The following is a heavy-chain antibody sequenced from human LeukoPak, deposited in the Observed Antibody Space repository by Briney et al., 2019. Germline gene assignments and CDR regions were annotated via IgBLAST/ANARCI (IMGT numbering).Heavy chain of an antibody. D-gene: IGHD6-19*01. V-gene: IGHV3-15*01. Sequence: GGSLRLSCAASGFTFSNAWMSWVRQAPGKGLEWVGRIKSKTDGGTTDYAAPVKGRFTISRGDSKNTLYLQMNSLKTEDAAVYYCTTDREQWLVLDYWGQGTLDTVSS. J-gene: IGHJ4*02. CDR3: TTDREQWLVLDY. CDR1: GFTFSNAW. CDR2: IKSKTDGGTT.